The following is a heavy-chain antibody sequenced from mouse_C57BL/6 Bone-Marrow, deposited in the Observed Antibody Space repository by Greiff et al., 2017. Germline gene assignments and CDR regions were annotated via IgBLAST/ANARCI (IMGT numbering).Heavy chain of an antibody. CDR3: TECIDGYTWFDY. D-gene: IGHD2-3*01. V-gene: IGHV14-4*01. Sequence: EVQLQQPGAELVRPGASVKLSCTASGFNIKDDYMHWVKQRPEQGLEWIGWIDPENGDTEYASKFKGKATITADTSSNTAYMQLSSLTSEYTAVYYCTECIDGYTWFDYWGQGTLVTVSA. CDR2: IDPENGDT. J-gene: IGHJ3*01. CDR1: GFNIKDDY.